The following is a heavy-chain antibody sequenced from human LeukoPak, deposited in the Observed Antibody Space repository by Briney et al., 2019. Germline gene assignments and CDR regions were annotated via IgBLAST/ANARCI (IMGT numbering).Heavy chain of an antibody. CDR3: ARGFLGCSGGSCYSRWVFFDY. J-gene: IGHJ4*02. CDR1: GGSFSGYY. Sequence: SETLSLTCAVYGGSFSGYYWSWIRQPPGKGLEWIGEINHSGSTNYNPSLKSRVTISVDTSKNQFSLKLSSVTAADTAVYYCARGFLGCSGGSCYSRWVFFDYWGQGTLVTVSS. V-gene: IGHV4-34*01. CDR2: INHSGST. D-gene: IGHD2-15*01.